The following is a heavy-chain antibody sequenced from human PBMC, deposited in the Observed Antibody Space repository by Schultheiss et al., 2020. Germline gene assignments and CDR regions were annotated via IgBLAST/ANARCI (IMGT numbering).Heavy chain of an antibody. Sequence: ASVKVSFKASGYTFTSYDINWVRQAPGQGLEWMGWINTNTGNPTYAQGFTGRFVFSLDTSVSTAYLQICSLKAEDTAVYYCARAGYCSGGSCYLEYYYYYMDVWGKGTTVTVSS. CDR3: ARAGYCSGGSCYLEYYYYYMDV. D-gene: IGHD2-15*01. V-gene: IGHV7-4-1*01. J-gene: IGHJ6*03. CDR1: GYTFTSYD. CDR2: INTNTGNP.